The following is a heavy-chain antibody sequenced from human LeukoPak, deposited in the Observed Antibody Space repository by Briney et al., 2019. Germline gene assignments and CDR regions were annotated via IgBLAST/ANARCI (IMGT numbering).Heavy chain of an antibody. CDR3: ARGYKPNIYGDNSAYYIFGMDF. J-gene: IGHJ6*02. Sequence: GASVKVSCKASGYTFTTYVVHWVRQAPGQRPEWMAWINAGNGNTKYSQKLQGRVTITRDTSASTAHMELSSPRSEDTAVYYCARGYKPNIYGDNSAYYIFGMDFWGQGTTVTVSS. CDR2: INAGNGNT. V-gene: IGHV1-3*01. D-gene: IGHD4-23*01. CDR1: GYTFTTYV.